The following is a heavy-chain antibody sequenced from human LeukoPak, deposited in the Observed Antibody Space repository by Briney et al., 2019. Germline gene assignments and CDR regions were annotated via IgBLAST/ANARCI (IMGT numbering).Heavy chain of an antibody. Sequence: GESLKISCKGSGYSFTTYWINWVRQMPGKGLEWMGRIDPSDSYTNYSPSFQGHVTISADKSISTAYLQWSSLKASDTAMYYCARLDYDILTGYGNIDYWGQGTLVTVSS. V-gene: IGHV5-10-1*01. CDR2: IDPSDSYT. J-gene: IGHJ4*02. CDR3: ARLDYDILTGYGNIDY. D-gene: IGHD3-9*01. CDR1: GYSFTTYW.